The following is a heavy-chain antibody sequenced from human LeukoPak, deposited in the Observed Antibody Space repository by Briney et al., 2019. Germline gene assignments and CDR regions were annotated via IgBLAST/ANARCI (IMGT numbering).Heavy chain of an antibody. CDR2: ISSSGGNT. J-gene: IGHJ3*01. CDR1: GFTFSDSA. Sequence: GGSLRLSCAASGFTFSDSAMTWVRKVPGKGLEWVSLISSSGGNTYYADSVKGRFTISRDNSKNTLSLQMNSLRVEDTAIYYCAKDIQLSTWGLGTMVTVSS. CDR3: AKDIQLST. D-gene: IGHD3-16*02. V-gene: IGHV3-23*01.